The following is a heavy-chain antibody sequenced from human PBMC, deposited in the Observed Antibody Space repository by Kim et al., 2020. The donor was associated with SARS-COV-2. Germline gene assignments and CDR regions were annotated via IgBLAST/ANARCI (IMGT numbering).Heavy chain of an antibody. Sequence: GGSLRLSCAASGFTFSSYGMHWVRQAPGKGLEWVAVIWYDGSNKYYADSVKGRFTISRDNSKNTLYLQMNSMRAEETAVYYCAQVKVISSVWYKGLDYCGQGTLVTVSS. CDR2: IWYDGSNK. V-gene: IGHV3-33*06. J-gene: IGHJ4*02. CDR3: AQVKVISSVWYKGLDY. CDR1: GFTFSSYG. D-gene: IGHD6-19*01.